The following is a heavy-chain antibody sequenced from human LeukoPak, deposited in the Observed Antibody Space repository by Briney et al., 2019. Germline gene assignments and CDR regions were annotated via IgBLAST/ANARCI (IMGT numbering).Heavy chain of an antibody. CDR3: ARYNSPRYVDY. CDR1: GFSFSTSG. D-gene: IGHD1-1*01. J-gene: IGHJ4*02. CDR2: ITSDGAST. V-gene: IGHV3-64*01. Sequence: GGSLRLSCAASGFSFSTSGMYWVRQAPGKGLEYVSVITSDGASTFYANSVKGRFTISRDNSKNTLYLQMGSLRGEDMAVYYCARYNSPRYVDYWGQGTLVTVSS.